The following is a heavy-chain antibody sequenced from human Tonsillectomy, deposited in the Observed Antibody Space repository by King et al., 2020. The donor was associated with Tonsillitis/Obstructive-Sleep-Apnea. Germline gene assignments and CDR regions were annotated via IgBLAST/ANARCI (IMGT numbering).Heavy chain of an antibody. J-gene: IGHJ4*02. CDR1: GFTFSSHA. D-gene: IGHD6-6*01. V-gene: IGHV3-23*04. CDR3: AKDWGDIAARPRHFDY. CDR2: ISGSGGST. Sequence: VQLVESGGGLVQPGGSLRLSCAASGFTFSSHAMSWVRQAPGKGLEWVSAISGSGGSTYYADSVKGRFTISRDNSKNTLYLQMNSLRAEDTAVYYCAKDWGDIAARPRHFDYWGQGTLVTVSS.